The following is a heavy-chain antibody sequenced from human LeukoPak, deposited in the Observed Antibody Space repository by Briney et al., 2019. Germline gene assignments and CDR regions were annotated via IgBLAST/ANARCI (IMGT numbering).Heavy chain of an antibody. J-gene: IGHJ4*02. D-gene: IGHD5-24*01. CDR3: ARGPLTRMGGGGYYYFDY. CDR1: GYTFTGYY. Sequence: ASVNLSCTASGYTFTGYYMHWVRQAPGQGLEWMGWINPNSGGTNYAQKFQGRVSVTRETSISTAYMELSRLRSDDTAVYYCARGPLTRMGGGGYYYFDYWGQGTLVTVSS. V-gene: IGHV1-2*02. CDR2: INPNSGGT.